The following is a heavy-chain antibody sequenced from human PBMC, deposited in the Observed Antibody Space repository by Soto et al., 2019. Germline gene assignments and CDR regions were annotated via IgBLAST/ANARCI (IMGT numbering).Heavy chain of an antibody. Sequence: QAQLVQYGAEVKEPGASVKVSCKASGYSFTTSGITWVRQAPGQGLEWMGWISTYNGNTNYAQKLQDRVTLTTDTATSTAYMELRSLRSDDTAVYYCARRLYGDYDYWGQGTLVTVSS. CDR1: GYSFTTSG. D-gene: IGHD4-17*01. V-gene: IGHV1-18*01. J-gene: IGHJ4*02. CDR3: ARRLYGDYDY. CDR2: ISTYNGNT.